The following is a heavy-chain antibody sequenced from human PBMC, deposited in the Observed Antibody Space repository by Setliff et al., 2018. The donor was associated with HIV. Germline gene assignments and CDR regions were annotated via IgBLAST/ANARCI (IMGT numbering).Heavy chain of an antibody. V-gene: IGHV1-18*01. J-gene: IGHJ4*02. D-gene: IGHD3-10*01. CDR1: GYSFINYG. CDR3: ARDRQDYSAGSYIYYFDY. CDR2: ISTFNGDT. Sequence: GASVKVSCKASGYSFINYGINWVRQAPGQGLEWMGWISTFNGDTNFAQKFQGRVSMTTETSTTTAYLELRSLRSNDTAVYYCARDRQDYSAGSYIYYFDYWGQGTLVTVSS.